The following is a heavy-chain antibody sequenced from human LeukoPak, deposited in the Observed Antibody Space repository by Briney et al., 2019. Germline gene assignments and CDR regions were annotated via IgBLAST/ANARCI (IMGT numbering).Heavy chain of an antibody. V-gene: IGHV4-34*01. CDR3: ARPPHY. CDR2: INHSGST. CDR1: GGSFSGYF. Sequence: PSETLSLTCAVYGGSFSGYFWSWIRQPPGKGLEWIGEINHSGSTNYNPSLKSRVTISVDTSKNQFSLRLSSVTAADTAVYYCARPPHYWGQGTLVTVSS. J-gene: IGHJ4*02.